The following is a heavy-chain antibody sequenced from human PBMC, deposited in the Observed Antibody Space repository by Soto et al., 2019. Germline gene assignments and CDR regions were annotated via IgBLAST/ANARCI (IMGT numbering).Heavy chain of an antibody. CDR3: ARDDYYDSSGYYEGGAFDI. V-gene: IGHV3-48*02. D-gene: IGHD3-22*01. CDR1: GFTFSSYS. CDR2: ISSSSSTI. J-gene: IGHJ3*02. Sequence: EVQLVESGGGLVQPGGSLRLSCAASGFTFSSYSMNWVRQAPGKGVEWVSYISSSSSTIYYADSVKGRFTISRDNAKNSLYLQMNSLRDEDTAVYYCARDDYYDSSGYYEGGAFDIWGQGTMVTVSS.